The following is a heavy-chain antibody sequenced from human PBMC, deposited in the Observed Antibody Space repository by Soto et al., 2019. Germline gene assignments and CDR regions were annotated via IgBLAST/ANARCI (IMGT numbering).Heavy chain of an antibody. V-gene: IGHV3-74*01. D-gene: IGHD3-9*01. J-gene: IGHJ3*01. Sequence: GGSLRLSCAASGIIFSSYWMHWVRQAPGKGLVWVSRINTDGSSTNYADSVKGRFTISRDNAKNTVYLQMNSLRAEDTAVYYCARSPGGYYIDWGQGTMVTVSS. CDR2: INTDGSST. CDR3: ARSPGGYYID. CDR1: GIIFSSYW.